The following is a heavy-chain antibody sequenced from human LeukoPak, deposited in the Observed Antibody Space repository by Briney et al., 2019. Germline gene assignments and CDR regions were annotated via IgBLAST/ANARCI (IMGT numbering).Heavy chain of an antibody. J-gene: IGHJ4*02. CDR3: AKAKYSSNWYYFDY. Sequence: GGSLRLSCAASGFTFSSYAMSWVRQAPGKGLEWVSVISGSGGSTYDADSVKGRFTISRDNSKNTLYLQMNSLRAEDTAVYYCAKAKYSSNWYYFDYWGQGTLVTVSS. CDR1: GFTFSSYA. V-gene: IGHV3-23*01. CDR2: ISGSGGST. D-gene: IGHD6-13*01.